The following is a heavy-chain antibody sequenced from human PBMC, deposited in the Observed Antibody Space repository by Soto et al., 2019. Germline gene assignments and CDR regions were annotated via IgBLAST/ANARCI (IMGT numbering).Heavy chain of an antibody. CDR3: ARSLSKSVGYYFDY. CDR2: ISGSGGST. J-gene: IGHJ4*02. V-gene: IGHV3-23*01. D-gene: IGHD3-16*02. CDR1: GFTFSSYA. Sequence: PGGSLRLSCAASGFTFSSYAMSWVRQAPGKGLEWVSAISGSGGSTYYADFVKGRFTISRDNTKNSLCLHMNNLRAEDTAVYYCARSLSKSVGYYFDYWGQGALVTVSS.